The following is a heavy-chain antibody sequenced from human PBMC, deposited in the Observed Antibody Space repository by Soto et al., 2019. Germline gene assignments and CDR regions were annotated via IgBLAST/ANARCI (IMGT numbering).Heavy chain of an antibody. CDR3: ARASDYSNPYYFDY. CDR2: INPNSGGT. CDR1: GYTFTGYY. D-gene: IGHD4-4*01. V-gene: IGHV1-2*04. Sequence: ASVKVSCKASGYTFTGYYMHWVRQAPGQGLEWMGWINPNSGGTNDAQKFQGWVTMTRDTSISTAYMELSRLRSDDTAVYYCARASDYSNPYYFDYWGQGTLVTVSS. J-gene: IGHJ4*02.